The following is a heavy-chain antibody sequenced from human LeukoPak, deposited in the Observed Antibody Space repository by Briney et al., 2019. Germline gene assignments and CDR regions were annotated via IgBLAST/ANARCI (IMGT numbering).Heavy chain of an antibody. Sequence: GGPLRLSCVASGFSVSSNYMSWVRRAPGKGLEWVSLLYTDGTTYYASSVEGRFTISRDDSRNTIYLHMNSLRADDTAVYYYARGGVYYWNPRYWGQGTLVTVSS. CDR3: ARGGVYYWNPRY. D-gene: IGHD1-20*01. V-gene: IGHV3-53*01. CDR1: GFSVSSNY. CDR2: LYTDGTT. J-gene: IGHJ4*02.